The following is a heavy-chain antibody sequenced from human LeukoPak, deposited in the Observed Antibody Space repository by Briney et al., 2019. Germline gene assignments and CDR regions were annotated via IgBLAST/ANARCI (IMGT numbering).Heavy chain of an antibody. CDR2: IYSSGST. J-gene: IGHJ4*02. CDR3: AKSGGYGLIDY. V-gene: IGHV4-34*01. CDR1: GGSFSGYY. Sequence: SETLSLTCAVYGGSFSGYYWGWIRQPPGKGLEWIGNIYSSGSTYYNASLQSRVTISIDTSKNQFSLRLNSVTAADTAMYYCAKSGGYGLIDYWGQGTRVTVSS. D-gene: IGHD1-26*01.